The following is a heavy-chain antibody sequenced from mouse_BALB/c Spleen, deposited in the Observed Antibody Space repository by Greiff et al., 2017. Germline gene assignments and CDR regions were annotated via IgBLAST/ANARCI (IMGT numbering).Heavy chain of an antibody. CDR3: AIYYDYGDWYFDV. CDR2: INPDSSTI. D-gene: IGHD2-4*01. J-gene: IGHJ1*01. CDR1: GFDFSRYW. V-gene: IGHV4-1*02. Sequence: EVKLMESGGGLVQPGGSLKLSCAASGFDFSRYWMSWVRQAPGKGLEWIGEINPDSSTINYTPSLKDKFIISRDNAKNTLYLQMSKVRSEDTALYYCAIYYDYGDWYFDVWGAGTTVTVSS.